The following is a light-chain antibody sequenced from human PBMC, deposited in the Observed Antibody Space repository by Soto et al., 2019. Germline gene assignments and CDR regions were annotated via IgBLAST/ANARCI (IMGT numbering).Light chain of an antibody. Sequence: QSALTQPASVSGSPGQSITISCTGTSNDVGGYNYVSWFQQHPGKAPKFMIYDVSRRSSGVSNRFSGSKSGNTASLTISGIQAEDEADYYCCSYTRTTSFVFGTGTKLTVL. V-gene: IGLV2-14*01. CDR2: DVS. CDR1: SNDVGGYNY. J-gene: IGLJ1*01. CDR3: CSYTRTTSFV.